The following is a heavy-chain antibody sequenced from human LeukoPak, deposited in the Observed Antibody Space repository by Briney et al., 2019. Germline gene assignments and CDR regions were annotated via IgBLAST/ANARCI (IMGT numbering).Heavy chain of an antibody. CDR2: INPSGGST. J-gene: IGHJ4*02. CDR3: ARDFVAYCGGDCYLGPLDY. D-gene: IGHD2-21*02. V-gene: IGHV1-46*01. CDR1: GYTFTSYY. Sequence: ASVKVSCKASGYTFTSYYMHWVRQAPGQGLEWMGIINPSGGSTSYAQKFQGRVTMTRDTSTSTVYMELSSLSSEDTAVYYCARDFVAYCGGDCYLGPLDYWGQGTLVTVSS.